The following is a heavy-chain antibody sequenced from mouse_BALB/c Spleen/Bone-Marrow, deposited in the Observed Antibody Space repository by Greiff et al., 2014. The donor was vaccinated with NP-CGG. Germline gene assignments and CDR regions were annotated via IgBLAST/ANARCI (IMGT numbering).Heavy chain of an antibody. CDR1: GYTFTDYY. CDR3: ARSAYYGNYGGY. Sequence: SGPELVKPGASVKISCKASGYTFTDYYINWVKQKPGQELEWIGWIYPGSGNTKYNEKFKGKATLTVDTSSSTAYMQLSSLTSEDTAVYFCARSAYYGNYGGYWGQGTTLTVSS. D-gene: IGHD2-10*01. V-gene: IGHV1-84*02. J-gene: IGHJ2*01. CDR2: IYPGSGNT.